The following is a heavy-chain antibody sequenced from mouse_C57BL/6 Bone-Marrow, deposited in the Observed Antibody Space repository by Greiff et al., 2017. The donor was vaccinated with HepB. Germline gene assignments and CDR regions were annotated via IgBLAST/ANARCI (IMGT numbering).Heavy chain of an antibody. CDR1: GYTFTDYE. CDR3: TRSGSSYPRYFDV. CDR2: IDPETGGT. Sequence: VKLVESGAELVRPGASVTLSCKASGYTFTDYEMHWVKQTPVHGLEWIGAIDPETGGTAYNQKFKGKAILTADKSSSTAYMELRSLTSEDSAVYYCTRSGSSYPRYFDVWGTGTTVTVSS. J-gene: IGHJ1*03. D-gene: IGHD1-1*01. V-gene: IGHV1-15*01.